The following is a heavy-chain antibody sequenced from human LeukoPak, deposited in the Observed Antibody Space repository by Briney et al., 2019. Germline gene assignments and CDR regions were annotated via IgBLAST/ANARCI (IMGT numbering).Heavy chain of an antibody. V-gene: IGHV3-23*01. CDR3: ARVRVESGDIVVVGGPYYYMDV. D-gene: IGHD2-15*01. CDR2: ISTSGGIT. Sequence: GGSLRLSCAASGITFSSYAVSWVRQTPGKGLEWVSAISTSGGITYYADSVKGRFTISRDNAKNTLYLQMNSLRAEDTAVYYCARVRVESGDIVVVGGPYYYMDVWGKGTTVTVSS. J-gene: IGHJ6*03. CDR1: GITFSSYA.